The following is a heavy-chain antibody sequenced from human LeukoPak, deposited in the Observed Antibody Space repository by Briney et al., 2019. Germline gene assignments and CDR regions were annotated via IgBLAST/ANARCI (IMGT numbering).Heavy chain of an antibody. D-gene: IGHD1-26*01. CDR2: IKQDGSEK. CDR1: GFTFSSYW. V-gene: IGHV3-7*01. J-gene: IGHJ4*02. CDR3: ASMGSIVGARYYFDY. Sequence: GGSLRLSCAASGFTFSSYWMSWVRQAPGKGLEVVANIKQDGSEKCYVDSVKGRFTISRDNAKNSLYLQMNSLRAEDTAVYYCASMGSIVGARYYFDYWGQGTLVTVSS.